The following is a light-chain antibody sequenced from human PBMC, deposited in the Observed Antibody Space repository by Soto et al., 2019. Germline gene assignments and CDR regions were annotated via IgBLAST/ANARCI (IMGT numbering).Light chain of an antibody. CDR2: DAS. CDR1: QSCGCY. Sequence: EIVLTQSPATLSLSPGERATLSCMASQSCGCYLSWYQQKPGQAPRLLIYDASNRVTGIPARFSGSGSGTDFTLSISSLEPEDFAVYYCQQRSNWPLLTFGGGTKVEIK. CDR3: QQRSNWPLLT. J-gene: IGKJ4*01. V-gene: IGKV3-11*01.